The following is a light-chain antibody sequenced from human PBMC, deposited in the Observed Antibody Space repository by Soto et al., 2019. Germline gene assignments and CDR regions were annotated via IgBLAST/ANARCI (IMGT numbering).Light chain of an antibody. V-gene: IGLV2-8*01. CDR1: SSDVGGYNY. CDR3: SSYAGDNSLL. Sequence: QSALTQPPSASGSPGQSVTISCTGTSSDVGGYNYVSWYQQHPGKVPKLMIYEVNKRPSGVPDRFSGSKSGNTASLTVSGLQTEDEADYYCSSYAGDNSLLFGGGTKLTVL. J-gene: IGLJ2*01. CDR2: EVN.